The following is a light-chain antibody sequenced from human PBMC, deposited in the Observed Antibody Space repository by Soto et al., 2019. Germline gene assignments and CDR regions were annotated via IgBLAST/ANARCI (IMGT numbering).Light chain of an antibody. J-gene: IGLJ1*01. Sequence: QSVLTQPPSASGTPGQRVNISCSGSSSNFGTNTVSWYQHLPGTAPKLLIYNNNQRPSGVPDRFSGSKSGTSASLAISGLQSEDEADYYCAAWDDSLSGHFVFGTGTRSPS. CDR3: AAWDDSLSGHFV. CDR2: NNN. CDR1: SSNFGTNT. V-gene: IGLV1-44*01.